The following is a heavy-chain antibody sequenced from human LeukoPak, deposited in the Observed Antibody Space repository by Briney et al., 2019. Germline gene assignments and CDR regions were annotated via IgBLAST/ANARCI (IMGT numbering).Heavy chain of an antibody. CDR3: ARGDSSSWLGQDFDY. D-gene: IGHD6-13*01. CDR1: GFTFSSYW. CDR2: IKQDGSEK. J-gene: IGHJ4*02. Sequence: GGSLRLSCAASGFTFSSYWMSWVRQAPGKGLEWVANIKQDGSEKYYVDSVKGRFIISRDNSKNTLYLQMGSLRVEDMAVYYCARGDSSSWLGQDFDYWGQGTLVTVSS. V-gene: IGHV3-7*04.